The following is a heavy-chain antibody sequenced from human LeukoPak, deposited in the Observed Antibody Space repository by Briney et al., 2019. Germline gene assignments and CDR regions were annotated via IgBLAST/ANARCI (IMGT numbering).Heavy chain of an antibody. D-gene: IGHD3-10*01. CDR2: ISSSSSTI. J-gene: IGHJ6*02. CDR3: ARDGELSVNYYYYYGMDV. CDR1: GFTFSSYS. Sequence: PGGSLRLSCAASGFTFSSYSMNWVRQAPGKGLEWVSYISSSSSTIYYADSVKGRFTISRDNAKNSLYLQMNSLRAEDTAVYYCARDGELSVNYYYYYGMDVWGQGTTVTVSS. V-gene: IGHV3-48*01.